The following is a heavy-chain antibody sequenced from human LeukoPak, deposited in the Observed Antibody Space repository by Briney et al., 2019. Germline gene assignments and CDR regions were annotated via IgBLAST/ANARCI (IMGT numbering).Heavy chain of an antibody. V-gene: IGHV4-39*01. D-gene: IGHD3-16*01. CDR3: ARHWGSTPFDP. J-gene: IGHJ5*02. CDR2: IYYSGTT. CDR1: GGSITSGDYY. Sequence: SETLSLTCTVSGGSITSGDYYWVWIRQAPGKGLEWIGSIYYSGTTYSNPSLKSRFTLSVDTSKNQFSLNLNSVTAADTAVYYCARHWGSTPFDPWGQGTLVTVSS.